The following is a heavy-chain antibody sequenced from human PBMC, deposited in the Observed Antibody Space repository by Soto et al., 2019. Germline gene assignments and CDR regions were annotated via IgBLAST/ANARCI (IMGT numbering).Heavy chain of an antibody. V-gene: IGHV1-2*04. Sequence: ASVKVSCKASGYTFTGYYMHWVRQAPGQGLEWMGWINPNSGGTNYAQKFQGWVTMTRDTSISTAYMELSRLRSDDTAVYYCARDQGHYDSSGYDYWGQGTLVTVSS. J-gene: IGHJ4*02. D-gene: IGHD3-22*01. CDR3: ARDQGHYDSSGYDY. CDR2: INPNSGGT. CDR1: GYTFTGYY.